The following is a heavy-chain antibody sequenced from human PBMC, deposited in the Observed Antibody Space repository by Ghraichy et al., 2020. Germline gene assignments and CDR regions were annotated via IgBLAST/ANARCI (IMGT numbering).Heavy chain of an antibody. CDR3: ARDPYSSSWYSNWYFDL. J-gene: IGHJ2*01. D-gene: IGHD6-13*01. CDR1: GGSISSGGYS. V-gene: IGHV4-30-4*07. Sequence: TLSLTCAVSGGSISSGGYSWSWIRQPPGKGLEWIGYIYYSGSTYYNPSLKSRVSISVDTSKNQFSLKLSSVTAADTAVYYCARDPYSSSWYSNWYFDLWGRGTLVTVSS. CDR2: IYYSGST.